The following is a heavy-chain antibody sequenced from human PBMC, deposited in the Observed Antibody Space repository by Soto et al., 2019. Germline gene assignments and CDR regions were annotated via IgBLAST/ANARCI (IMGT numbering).Heavy chain of an antibody. J-gene: IGHJ5*02. Sequence: SQTLSLTCAISGDSVSSNSAAWNWTRQSPSRGLEWLGRTYYRSKWYNDYAVSVKSRITINPDTSKNQFSLQLNSVAPEDTAVYYCARELINWFDPWGQGTLVTVSS. CDR3: ARELINWFDP. CDR2: TYYRSKWYN. CDR1: GDSVSSNSAA. V-gene: IGHV6-1*01.